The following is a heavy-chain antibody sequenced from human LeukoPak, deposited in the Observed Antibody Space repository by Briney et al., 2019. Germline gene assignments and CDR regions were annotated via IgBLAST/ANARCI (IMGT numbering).Heavy chain of an antibody. D-gene: IGHD4-11*01. CDR3: ARDSDYSGNGNGDWFDP. CDR1: GFRLTSYG. J-gene: IGHJ5*02. CDR2: ISPHTGIT. V-gene: IGHV1-18*04. Sequence: ASVNVSCKASGFRLTSYGVSWMRQAPGQGLEWMGWISPHTGITHYAEKFEDRVTMTIDTPTTTAYMELRSLRYADTAVYYCARDSDYSGNGNGDWFDPWGQGTVITVSS.